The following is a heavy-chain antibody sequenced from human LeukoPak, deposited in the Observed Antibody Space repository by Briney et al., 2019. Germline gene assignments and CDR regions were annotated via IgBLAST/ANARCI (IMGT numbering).Heavy chain of an antibody. CDR3: TRDQT. J-gene: IGHJ4*02. CDR2: IKEDGSQK. CDR1: LGSHW. V-gene: IGHV3-7*03. Sequence: VGSLRLSCVGALGSHWMGWVRQAPGKGLEWVANIKEDGSQKYYMDSVKGRFTISRDNAKSSLFLQMNNLRVGDTAVYYCTRDQTWGQGTLVTVSS.